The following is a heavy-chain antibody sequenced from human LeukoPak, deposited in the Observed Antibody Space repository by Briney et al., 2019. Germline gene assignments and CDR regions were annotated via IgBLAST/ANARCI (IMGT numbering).Heavy chain of an antibody. CDR1: GGSISSYY. Sequence: SETLSLTCTVSGGSISSYYWSWIRQPAGKGLEWIGRIYTSGTTNYNPSLKSRVTMSVDTSKSQLSLKLSSVTAADTAVYYCARDPGPRAVAPFDYWGQGTLVTVSS. CDR3: ARDPGPRAVAPFDY. D-gene: IGHD6-19*01. J-gene: IGHJ4*02. V-gene: IGHV4-4*07. CDR2: IYTSGTT.